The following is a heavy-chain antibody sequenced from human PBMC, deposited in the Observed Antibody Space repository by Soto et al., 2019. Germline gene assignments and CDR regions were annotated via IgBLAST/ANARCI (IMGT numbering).Heavy chain of an antibody. Sequence: PSETLSLTCTVSNGSISSYYWSWIRQPPGKGLEWIGYIYYSGSSNYNPSLKSRVTISVDTSKNQLSLKLSSVTAADTAVYYCARRYGGNFDYWGQGTLVTVSS. CDR1: NGSISSYY. CDR2: IYYSGSS. D-gene: IGHD1-26*01. V-gene: IGHV4-59*01. CDR3: ARRYGGNFDY. J-gene: IGHJ4*02.